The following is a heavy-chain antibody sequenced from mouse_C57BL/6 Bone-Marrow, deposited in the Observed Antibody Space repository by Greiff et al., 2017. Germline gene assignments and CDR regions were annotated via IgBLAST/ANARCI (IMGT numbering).Heavy chain of an antibody. D-gene: IGHD2-5*01. V-gene: IGHV14-4*01. Sequence: EVQLQQSGAELVRPGASVKLSCTASGFNIKDDYMHWVKQRPEQGLEWIGWIDPENGDTEYASKFQGKATITADTSSNTAYLQLSSLTSEDTAVYYCTTDYSNLDYWGQGTTLTVSS. CDR3: TTDYSNLDY. J-gene: IGHJ2*01. CDR1: GFNIKDDY. CDR2: IDPENGDT.